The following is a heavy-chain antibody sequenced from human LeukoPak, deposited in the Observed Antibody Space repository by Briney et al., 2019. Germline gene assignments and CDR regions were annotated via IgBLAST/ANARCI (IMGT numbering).Heavy chain of an antibody. CDR3: ARVVEMATAYFFDY. Sequence: SETLSLTCTVSGDSISSSYYYWGWIRQPPGKGLEWIGYIYSSGSTNYNPSLKSRVTISVDTSKNQFSLKLSSVTAADTAVYYCARVVEMATAYFFDYWGQGTLVTVSS. D-gene: IGHD5-24*01. CDR2: IYSSGST. V-gene: IGHV4-61*05. CDR1: GDSISSSYYY. J-gene: IGHJ4*02.